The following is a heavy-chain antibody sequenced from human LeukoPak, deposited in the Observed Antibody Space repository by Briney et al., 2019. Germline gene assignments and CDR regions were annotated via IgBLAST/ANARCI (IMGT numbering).Heavy chain of an antibody. CDR1: GFTFSSNA. V-gene: IGHV3-23*01. D-gene: IGHD2-21*01. Sequence: GGSLRLSCAASGFTFSSNAMAWVRQAPGKGLECVSTITGGGGRTDYADSVKGRFTISRDNSKNTLYLQMNSLRAEDTAVYYCAKLKGGAYGNYCFDYWGQGTLVTVSS. CDR3: AKLKGGAYGNYCFDY. CDR2: ITGGGGRT. J-gene: IGHJ4*02.